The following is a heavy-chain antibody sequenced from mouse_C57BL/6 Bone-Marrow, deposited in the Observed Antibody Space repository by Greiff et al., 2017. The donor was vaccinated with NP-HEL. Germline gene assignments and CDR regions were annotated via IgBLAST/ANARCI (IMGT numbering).Heavy chain of an antibody. J-gene: IGHJ4*01. D-gene: IGHD1-1*01. CDR3: RGDYYGSSYDAMDY. Sequence: VQLKQSGPELVKPGASVKMSCKASGYTFTDYYMHWVKQKPGKGLEWIGEIYPGSGNTYYNEKFKGKATLTADTSSSTAYMQLSSLTSEDSAVYFCARGDYYGSSYDAMDYWGQGTSVTVSS. V-gene: IGHV1-83*01. CDR1: YTFTDYYM. CDR2: YPGSGNTY.